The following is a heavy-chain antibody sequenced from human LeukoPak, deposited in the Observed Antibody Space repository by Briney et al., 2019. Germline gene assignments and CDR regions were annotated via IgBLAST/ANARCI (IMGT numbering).Heavy chain of an antibody. CDR1: GGTFSSYA. CDR2: IIPILGIA. D-gene: IGHD1-14*01. Sequence: ASVKVSCKASGGTFSSYAISWVRQAPGQGLEWMGRIIPILGIANYAQKFQGRVTITADKSTSTAYMELSSLRSEDTAVYYCARPPGRNWFDPWGQGTLVTVSS. V-gene: IGHV1-69*04. CDR3: ARPPGRNWFDP. J-gene: IGHJ5*02.